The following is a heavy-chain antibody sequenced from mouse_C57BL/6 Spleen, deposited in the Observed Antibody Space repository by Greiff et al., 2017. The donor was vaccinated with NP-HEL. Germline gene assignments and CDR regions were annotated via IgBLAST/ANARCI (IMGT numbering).Heavy chain of an antibody. CDR3: ARPVLIYYGYDYYAMDY. CDR1: GYTFTDYN. V-gene: IGHV1-18*01. J-gene: IGHJ4*01. CDR2: INPNNGGT. D-gene: IGHD2-2*01. Sequence: EVQLQQSGPELVKPGASVKIPCKASGYTFTDYNMDWVKQSHGKSLEWIGDINPNNGGTIYNQKFKGKATLTVDKSSSTAYMELRSLTSEDTAVYYCARPVLIYYGYDYYAMDYWGQGTSVTVSS.